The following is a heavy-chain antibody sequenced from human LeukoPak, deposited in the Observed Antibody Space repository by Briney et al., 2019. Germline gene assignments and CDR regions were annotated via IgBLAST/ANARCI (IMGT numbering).Heavy chain of an antibody. V-gene: IGHV4-34*01. Sequence: PSETLSLTCAVYGGSFSGYYWSWFRQPPGKGLEWIGEINHSGSTNYNPSLKSRVTISVDTSKNQFSLKLTSVTAADTAVYYCARAANWFDPWGQGTLVTVSS. D-gene: IGHD6-25*01. CDR1: GGSFSGYY. J-gene: IGHJ5*02. CDR3: ARAANWFDP. CDR2: INHSGST.